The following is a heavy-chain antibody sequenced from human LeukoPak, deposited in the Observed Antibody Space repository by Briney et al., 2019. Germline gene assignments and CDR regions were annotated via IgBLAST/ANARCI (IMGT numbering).Heavy chain of an antibody. J-gene: IGHJ5*02. CDR3: AGSPREYYYDSSGEWFDP. CDR2: IIPIFGTA. CDR1: GYTFTSYD. V-gene: IGHV1-69*13. D-gene: IGHD3-22*01. Sequence: GASVKVSCKASGYTFTSYDINWVRQAPGQGLEWMGGIIPIFGTANYAQKFQGRVTITADESTSTAYMELSSLRSEDTAVYYCAGSPREYYYDSSGEWFDPWGQGTLVTVSS.